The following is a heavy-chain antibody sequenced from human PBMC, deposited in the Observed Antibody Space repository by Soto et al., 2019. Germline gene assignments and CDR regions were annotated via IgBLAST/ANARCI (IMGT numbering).Heavy chain of an antibody. J-gene: IGHJ5*02. Sequence: QVQLQQWGAGLLKPSETLSLTCAVYGGSFSGYYWSWTRQPPGKGLEWIGEINHSGSTNYNPSLKSRVTISVDTSKYQFSLKLSSVTAADTAVYYCARRSAAGPWGQGTLVTVSS. D-gene: IGHD6-25*01. CDR3: ARRSAAGP. V-gene: IGHV4-34*01. CDR1: GGSFSGYY. CDR2: INHSGST.